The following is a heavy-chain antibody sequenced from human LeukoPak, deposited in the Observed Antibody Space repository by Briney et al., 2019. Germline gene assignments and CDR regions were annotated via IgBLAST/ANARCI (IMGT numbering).Heavy chain of an antibody. CDR1: GFTFSTYG. D-gene: IGHD1-26*01. Sequence: GGSLRLSCAASGFTFSTYGMHWVRQAPDKGLEWVAVIWYDGSNKYYADSVKGRFIISRDNSKDTLYLQMNSQRAEDTAVYYCARAVGPFDYWGQGTLVTVSS. CDR2: IWYDGSNK. CDR3: ARAVGPFDY. J-gene: IGHJ4*02. V-gene: IGHV3-33*01.